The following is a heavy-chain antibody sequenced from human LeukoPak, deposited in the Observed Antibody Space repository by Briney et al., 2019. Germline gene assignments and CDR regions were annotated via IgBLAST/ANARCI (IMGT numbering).Heavy chain of an antibody. V-gene: IGHV3-7*01. Sequence: GGSLRLSCAASGFTYSNYWMTWVRQAPGKGLEWVANIKQDRSEKYVDSVKGRFTISRDNAKNSLYLQLNSLRAEDTAVYYCARDYPPDCGQGTLVTVSA. CDR1: GFTYSNYW. CDR3: ARDYPPD. J-gene: IGHJ4*02. CDR2: IKQDRSEK.